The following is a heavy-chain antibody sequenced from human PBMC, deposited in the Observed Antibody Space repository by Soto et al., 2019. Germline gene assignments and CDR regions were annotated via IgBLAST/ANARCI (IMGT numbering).Heavy chain of an antibody. CDR2: ISISGRTI. CDR1: GFTFSDYY. Sequence: QVQLVESGGDLVKPGGSLRLSCAASGFTFSDYYMSWIRQAPGKGLEWVSYISISGRTIYYADSVKGRFTISRDNAENSLYLQMNNLRAEDTAVYYCARAPIEFTFTFDQRGQGALVTVSS. CDR3: ARAPIEFTFTFDQ. D-gene: IGHD3-10*01. V-gene: IGHV3-11*01. J-gene: IGHJ4*02.